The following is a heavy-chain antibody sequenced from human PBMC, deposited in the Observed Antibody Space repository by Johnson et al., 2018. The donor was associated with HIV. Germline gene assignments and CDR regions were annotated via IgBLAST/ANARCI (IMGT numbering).Heavy chain of an antibody. D-gene: IGHD3-22*01. CDR2: ISSSGTAK. CDR3: ATITMIGGI. V-gene: IGHV3-11*04. CDR1: GFTFSDYY. J-gene: IGHJ3*02. Sequence: QVKLVESGGGLVKPGGSLRLSCAASGFTFSDYYMNWMRQAPGKGLEWLSYISSSGTAKYYADSVKGRFTISRDNAKNSLYLQMNSLRAEDTAVYYCATITMIGGIWGQGTMVTVSS.